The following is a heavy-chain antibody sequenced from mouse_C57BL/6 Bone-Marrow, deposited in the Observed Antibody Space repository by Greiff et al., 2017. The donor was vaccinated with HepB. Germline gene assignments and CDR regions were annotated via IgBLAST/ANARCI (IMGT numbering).Heavy chain of an antibody. CDR1: GYTFTSYW. Sequence: VQLQQPGAELVRPGSSVKLSCKASGYTFTSYWMHWVKQRPIQGLEWIGNIDPSDSETHYNQKFKDKATLTVDKSSSTAYMQRSSLTSEDSAVYYCARGLRRYYYAMDYWGQGTSVTVSS. CDR2: IDPSDSET. D-gene: IGHD2-4*01. J-gene: IGHJ4*01. V-gene: IGHV1-52*01. CDR3: ARGLRRYYYAMDY.